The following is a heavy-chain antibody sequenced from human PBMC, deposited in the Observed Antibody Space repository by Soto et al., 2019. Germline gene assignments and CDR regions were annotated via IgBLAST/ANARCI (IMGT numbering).Heavy chain of an antibody. Sequence: QVHLVESGGGVVQPGRSLRLSCAGSGFTFRSYGMHWVRQAPGKGLEWVALISFDGNNEYYADSVKGRFTISRDNSKNTQYLQMNSLRPEDTAVYYCAKESSPPYCGGGSCYLGGWGYWGQGTLVTVSS. CDR1: GFTFRSYG. CDR3: AKESSPPYCGGGSCYLGGWGY. V-gene: IGHV3-30*18. J-gene: IGHJ4*02. D-gene: IGHD2-15*01. CDR2: ISFDGNNE.